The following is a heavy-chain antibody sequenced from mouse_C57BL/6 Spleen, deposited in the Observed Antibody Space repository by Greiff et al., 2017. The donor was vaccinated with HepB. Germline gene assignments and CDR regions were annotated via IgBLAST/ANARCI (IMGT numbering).Heavy chain of an antibody. Sequence: EVKLMESGPVLVKPGASVKMSCKASGYKFTDYYMNWVKQSHGKSLEWIGVINPYHGGTSYNQKFKGKAKLTVDKSSSTAYMELNSLTSEDSAVYYCASEGMVTTYFDVWGTGTTVTVSS. CDR2: INPYHGGT. CDR1: GYKFTDYY. V-gene: IGHV1-19*01. J-gene: IGHJ1*03. CDR3: ASEGMVTTYFDV. D-gene: IGHD2-2*01.